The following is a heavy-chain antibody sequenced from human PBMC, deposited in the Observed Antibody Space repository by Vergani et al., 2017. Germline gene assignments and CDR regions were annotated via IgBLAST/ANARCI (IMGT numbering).Heavy chain of an antibody. CDR1: GFTFSSYW. Sequence: EVQLVESGGGLVQPGRSLRLSCAASGFTFSSYWMSWVRQAPGKGLEWVANIKQDGSEKYYVDSVKGRFTISRDNAKNSLYLQMNSLRAEDTAVYYCARDLLPGWWSAFYTGGGYYFDYWGQGTLVTVSS. J-gene: IGHJ4*02. CDR2: IKQDGSEK. V-gene: IGHV3-7*01. CDR3: ARDLLPGWWSAFYTGGGYYFDY. D-gene: IGHD2-15*01.